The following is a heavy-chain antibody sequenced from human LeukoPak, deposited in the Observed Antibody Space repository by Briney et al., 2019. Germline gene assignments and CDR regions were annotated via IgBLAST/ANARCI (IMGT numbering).Heavy chain of an antibody. CDR3: ASRRSGFDP. CDR1: GFNFSTYS. V-gene: IGHV3-48*02. CDR2: ISSGGKSI. J-gene: IGHJ5*02. Sequence: GGSLRLSCGASGFNFSTYSMNWVRQAPGKGLEWVSYISSGGKSIAYADSVKGRFTISRDNAKNLLYLQLNSLRDEDTVVYYCASRRSGFDPWGQGTLVTVSS.